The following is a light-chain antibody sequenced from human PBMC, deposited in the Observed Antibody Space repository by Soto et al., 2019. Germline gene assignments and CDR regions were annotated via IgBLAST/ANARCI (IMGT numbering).Light chain of an antibody. CDR3: QQYIMWPIT. J-gene: IGKJ5*01. V-gene: IGKV3-20*01. CDR2: GAS. Sequence: EIVLTQSPGTLSLSPGERATLSCRASQSVSSSYLAWYQQKPGQAPRLLIYGASSRATGIPDRFSGSGSGTDFTLTISSLLSEDFAVYYCQQYIMWPITFGQGTRLEIK. CDR1: QSVSSSY.